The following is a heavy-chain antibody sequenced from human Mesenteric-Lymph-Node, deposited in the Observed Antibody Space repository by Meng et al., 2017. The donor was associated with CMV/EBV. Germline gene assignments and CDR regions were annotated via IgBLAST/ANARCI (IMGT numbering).Heavy chain of an antibody. J-gene: IGHJ3*02. D-gene: IGHD1-26*01. CDR3: ARGPKWELHSDI. CDR2: VYYSGST. CDR1: GGSISTSSSY. Sequence: SETLSLTCTVSGGSISTSSSYWGWIRQPPGKGLEWIGSVYYSGSTYYNPSLYSRVTISVDTSKNQFSLKLSSVTAADTAVYYCARGPKWELHSDIWGQGTMVTVSS. V-gene: IGHV4-39*07.